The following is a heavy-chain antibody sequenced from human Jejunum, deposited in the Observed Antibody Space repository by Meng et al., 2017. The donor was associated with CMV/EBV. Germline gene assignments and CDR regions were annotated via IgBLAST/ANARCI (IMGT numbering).Heavy chain of an antibody. CDR1: GYPFPGYY. CDR3: ARQTGSSFYFDY. V-gene: IGHV1-2*02. Sequence: ASGYPFPGYYMHWVRPAPGQGLEWMGWISPNSGGTNYAQRFQGRVTMTGDTSITTAYMELSKLRSDDTAVYYCARQTGSSFYFDYWGQGTLVTVSS. D-gene: IGHD6-6*01. J-gene: IGHJ4*02. CDR2: ISPNSGGT.